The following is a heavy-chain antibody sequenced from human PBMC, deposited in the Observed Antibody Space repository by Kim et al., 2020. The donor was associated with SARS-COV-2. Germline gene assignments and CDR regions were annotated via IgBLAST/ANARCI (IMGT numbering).Heavy chain of an antibody. CDR3: ARLEGLYGMDV. CDR1: GFTFSSYS. V-gene: IGHV3-21*01. Sequence: GGSLRLSCAAYGFTFSSYSMNWVRQAPGKGLEWVASISGSGNYIYYADSVKGRFTISRDNAKKSLFVQMNSLRADDTGVYYCARLEGLYGMDVWGQGTTVTVSS. CDR2: ISGSGNYI. J-gene: IGHJ6*02.